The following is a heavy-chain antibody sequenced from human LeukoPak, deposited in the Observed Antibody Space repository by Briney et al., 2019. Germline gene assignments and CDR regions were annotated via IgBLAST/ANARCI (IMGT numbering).Heavy chain of an antibody. D-gene: IGHD6-13*01. Sequence: PGGSLRLSCAASGFTFSSYGMHWVRQAPGKGLEWVAVIWCDGSNKYYADSVKGRFTISRDNSKNTLYLQMNSLRAEDTAVYYCARGPQQLVPYYFDYWGQGTLVTVSS. V-gene: IGHV3-33*01. CDR3: ARGPQQLVPYYFDY. CDR1: GFTFSSYG. J-gene: IGHJ4*02. CDR2: IWCDGSNK.